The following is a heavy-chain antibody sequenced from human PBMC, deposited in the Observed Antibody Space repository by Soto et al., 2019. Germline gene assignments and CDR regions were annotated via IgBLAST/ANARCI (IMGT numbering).Heavy chain of an antibody. CDR2: ISYDGSNK. D-gene: IGHD3-22*01. Sequence: GGSLRLSCAASGFTFSSYGMHWVRQAPGKGLEWVAVISYDGSNKYYADSVKGRFTISRDNSKNTLYLQMNSLRAEDTAVYYCANVLSYYYDSSGSDYWGQGTLVTVSS. J-gene: IGHJ4*02. V-gene: IGHV3-30*18. CDR3: ANVLSYYYDSSGSDY. CDR1: GFTFSSYG.